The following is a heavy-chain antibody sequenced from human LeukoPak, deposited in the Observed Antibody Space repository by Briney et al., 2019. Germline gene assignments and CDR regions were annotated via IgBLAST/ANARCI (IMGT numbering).Heavy chain of an antibody. V-gene: IGHV1-2*02. CDR2: INPNSGGT. CDR1: GYTFTGYY. Sequence: GASVKVSCKASGYTFTGYYMHWVRQAPGQGLEWMGWINPNSGGTNYAQKFQGRVTMTRDTSISTAYVELSRLRSDDTAVYYCARLGYYDSSGYFLFDYWGQGTLVTVSS. J-gene: IGHJ4*02. D-gene: IGHD3-22*01. CDR3: ARLGYYDSSGYFLFDY.